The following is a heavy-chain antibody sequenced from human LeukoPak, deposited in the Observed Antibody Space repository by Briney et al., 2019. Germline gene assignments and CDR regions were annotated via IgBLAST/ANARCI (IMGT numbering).Heavy chain of an antibody. Sequence: GGSLRLSCVASGFTFDDYTMHWVRQTPGKGLEWVSPITWHGGTVYYADSVKGRFTISRDNAKNSLYLQMNSLRAEDTAVYYCARGYDFWSGYYTPPFDYWGQGTLVTVSS. CDR1: GFTFDDYT. V-gene: IGHV3-43*01. CDR2: ITWHGGTV. CDR3: ARGYDFWSGYYTPPFDY. J-gene: IGHJ4*02. D-gene: IGHD3-3*01.